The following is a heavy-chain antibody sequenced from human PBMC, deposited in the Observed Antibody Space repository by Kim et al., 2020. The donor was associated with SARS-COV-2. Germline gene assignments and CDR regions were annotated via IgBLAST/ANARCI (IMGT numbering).Heavy chain of an antibody. CDR2: MNINTGNP. V-gene: IGHV7-4-1*02. J-gene: IGHJ4*02. Sequence: ASVKVSCKASGYTFPTYGLNWVRQAPGQGLEWMGWMNINTGNPTYAQGFAGRFVFSLDTSVSTAYLQISSLQADDTAVYYCASGNTGRIDYWGQGNLVTV. CDR3: ASGNTGRIDY. CDR1: GYTFPTYG. D-gene: IGHD1-7*01.